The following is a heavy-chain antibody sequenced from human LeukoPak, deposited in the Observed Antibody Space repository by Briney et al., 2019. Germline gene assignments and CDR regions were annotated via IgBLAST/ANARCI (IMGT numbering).Heavy chain of an antibody. CDR2: INPKSGGT. CDR1: GYTFTGYY. CDR3: AAGRIAPGYYGMDV. Sequence: ASVKVSCKASGYTFTGYYIHWVRQAPGQGLEWMGWINPKSGGTDFAQKFQGRVTMTRDTSISTAYMELSSLRSEDTAVYYCAAGRIAPGYYGMDVWGQGTTVTVSS. D-gene: IGHD2-21*01. V-gene: IGHV1-2*02. J-gene: IGHJ6*02.